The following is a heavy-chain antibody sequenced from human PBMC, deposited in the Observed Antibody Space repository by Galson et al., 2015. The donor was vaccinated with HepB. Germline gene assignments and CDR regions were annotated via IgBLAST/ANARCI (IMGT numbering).Heavy chain of an antibody. CDR2: IIPILGIA. V-gene: IGHV1-69*02. D-gene: IGHD2-15*01. CDR1: GGTFSSST. CDR3: ARGVVVAAHWFDP. Sequence: SVKVSGKAAGGTFSSSTINWVRQAPVQGLEWMGRIIPILGIADYAQKFQGRVTITADKSTSTAYMELSSLTSEDTAVYYCARGVVVAAHWFDPWGQGTLVPVSS. J-gene: IGHJ5*02.